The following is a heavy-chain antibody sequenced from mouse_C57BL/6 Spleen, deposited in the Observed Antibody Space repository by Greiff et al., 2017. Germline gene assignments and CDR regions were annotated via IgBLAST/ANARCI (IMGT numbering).Heavy chain of an antibody. CDR2: ISNGGGST. CDR1: GFTFSDYY. V-gene: IGHV5-12*01. Sequence: EVNVVESGGGLVQPGGSLTLSCAASGFTFSDYYMCWVRQTPEKGLELVAYISNGGGSTYYPDTVKGRFTISRDTAKNSLYLQMRRLKSEDTAMYYCARDSNYLDYWGQGTTLTVSS. J-gene: IGHJ2*01. D-gene: IGHD2-5*01. CDR3: ARDSNYLDY.